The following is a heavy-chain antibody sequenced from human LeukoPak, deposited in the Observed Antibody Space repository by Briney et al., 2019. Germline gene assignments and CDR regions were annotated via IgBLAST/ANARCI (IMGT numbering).Heavy chain of an antibody. V-gene: IGHV3-7*01. D-gene: IGHD3-16*01. CDR1: GFTFSNYE. J-gene: IGHJ4*02. CDR2: IKDDGSVE. Sequence: GGSLRLSCSASGFTFSNYEMSWVRQAPGKELEWVANIKDDGSVENYVASAKGRFTISRDNAKNALFLQLNSLRVDDTAVYYCLKDYLGNWGQGALVTVSS. CDR3: LKDYLGN.